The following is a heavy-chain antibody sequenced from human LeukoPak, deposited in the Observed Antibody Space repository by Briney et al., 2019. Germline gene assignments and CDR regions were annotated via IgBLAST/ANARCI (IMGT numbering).Heavy chain of an antibody. Sequence: GGSLRLSCAASGFTFDDYAMHWVRQAPGKGLEWVGRIKSKTDGGTTDYAAPVKGRFTISRDDSKNTLYLQMNSLKTEDTAVYYCTTVVTGSRAFDIWGQGTMVTVSS. J-gene: IGHJ3*02. D-gene: IGHD4-23*01. CDR3: TTVVTGSRAFDI. CDR2: IKSKTDGGTT. CDR1: GFTFDDYA. V-gene: IGHV3-15*01.